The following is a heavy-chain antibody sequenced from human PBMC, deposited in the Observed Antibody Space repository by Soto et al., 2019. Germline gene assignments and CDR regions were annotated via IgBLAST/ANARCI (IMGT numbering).Heavy chain of an antibody. D-gene: IGHD6-19*01. CDR3: AGRFLGESIEVAGKVDS. CDR1: GGSISSYH. J-gene: IGHJ4*02. CDR2: IYYSGSP. Sequence: SETLSLTCTVSGGSISSYHWNWIRQPPGKGLEWIANIYYSGSPNYNPSLKSRVTISVDTSKNQFSLKLSSVTAADTAVYYCAGRFLGESIEVAGKVDSWGQGTLVTVSS. V-gene: IGHV4-59*01.